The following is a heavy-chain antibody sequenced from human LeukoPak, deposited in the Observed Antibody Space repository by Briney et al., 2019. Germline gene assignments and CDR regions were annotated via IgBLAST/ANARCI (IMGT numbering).Heavy chain of an antibody. J-gene: IGHJ4*02. CDR1: GFTFSNYW. CDR2: IKEDGSTK. CDR3: ARIWYSSSSYDY. V-gene: IGHV3-7*01. D-gene: IGHD6-6*01. Sequence: GGSLRLSCAASGFTFSNYWMSWVRQAPAKGLEWVANIKEDGSTKYYVDSVRGRFTISRANAKNSVYLQISSLRVEDTAVYYCARIWYSSSSYDYWGQGTLVTVSS.